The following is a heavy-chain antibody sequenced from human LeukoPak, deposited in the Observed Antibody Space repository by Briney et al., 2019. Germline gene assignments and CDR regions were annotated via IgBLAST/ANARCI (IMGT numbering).Heavy chain of an antibody. V-gene: IGHV4-38-2*02. CDR3: ARRGRGYSYGSRYFDY. CDR2: IYHSGST. CDR1: GYSISSGYY. D-gene: IGHD5-18*01. J-gene: IGHJ4*02. Sequence: SETLSLTCTVSGYSISSGYYWGWIRQPPGKGLEWIGTIYHSGSTYYNPSLKSRVTISVDTSKNQFSLKLSSVTAADTAVYYCARRGRGYSYGSRYFDYWGQGTLVTVSS.